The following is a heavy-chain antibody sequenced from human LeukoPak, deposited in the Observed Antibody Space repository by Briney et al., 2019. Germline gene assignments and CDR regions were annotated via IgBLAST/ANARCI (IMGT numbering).Heavy chain of an antibody. CDR2: ISGNGGYT. D-gene: IGHD3-22*01. V-gene: IGHV3-23*01. CDR1: GFTFSSHA. Sequence: GGSLRLSCAASGFTFSSHAMTWVRQASGKGLEWVSGISGNGGYTYYADSVKGRFTISRDNSENTLYLQMNSLRAEDTAVYYCAKGLLVVSLVDSWGQGILVTVSS. J-gene: IGHJ4*02. CDR3: AKGLLVVSLVDS.